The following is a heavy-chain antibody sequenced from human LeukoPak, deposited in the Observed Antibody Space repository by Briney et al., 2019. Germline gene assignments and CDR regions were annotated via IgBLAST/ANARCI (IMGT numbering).Heavy chain of an antibody. CDR3: ARGRPHGNDY. D-gene: IGHD4-23*01. Sequence: GGSLRLSCAASGFTFSSYWMNWVRQAPGKGLVWVSRIASDGSSTTYADSVKGRFSISGDNAKNTLYLQMNSLRVEDTAVYYCARGRPHGNDYWGQGTLVTVSP. CDR1: GFTFSSYW. CDR2: IASDGSST. V-gene: IGHV3-74*01. J-gene: IGHJ4*02.